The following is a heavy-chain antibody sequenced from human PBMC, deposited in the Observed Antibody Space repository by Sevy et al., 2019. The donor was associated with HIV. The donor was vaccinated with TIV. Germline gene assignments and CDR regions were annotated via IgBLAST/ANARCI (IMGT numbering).Heavy chain of an antibody. V-gene: IGHV4-59*08. D-gene: IGHD1-26*01. Sequence: SETLSLTCTVSGGSITSLYWNWIRQPPGKGLEWIANIYYNGHINYNPSLKSRVTLSLDTSENQFSLRLSSVTAADMAMYYCAGENAWGRGYSWGQGTLVTVSS. J-gene: IGHJ4*02. CDR1: GGSITSLY. CDR2: IYYNGHI. CDR3: AGENAWGRGYS.